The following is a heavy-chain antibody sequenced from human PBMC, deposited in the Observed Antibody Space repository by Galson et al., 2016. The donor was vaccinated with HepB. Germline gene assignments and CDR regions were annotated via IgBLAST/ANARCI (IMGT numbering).Heavy chain of an antibody. CDR1: GFTFSDYY. D-gene: IGHD6-19*01. CDR2: ITSSSSHT. CDR3: ARIRKGGSGRYLFEY. V-gene: IGHV3-11*06. J-gene: IGHJ4*02. Sequence: SLRLSCAASGFTFSDYYMSWIRQAPGKGLEWVSYITSSSSHTNYADSVKGRFTISRDNAKNSLFLQMNSLRAEDTAVYYCARIRKGGSGRYLFEYWGQGTLVTVSS.